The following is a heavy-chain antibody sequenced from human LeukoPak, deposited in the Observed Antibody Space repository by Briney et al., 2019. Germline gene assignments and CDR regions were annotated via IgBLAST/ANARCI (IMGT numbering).Heavy chain of an antibody. CDR1: GFTFSSYW. J-gene: IGHJ4*02. Sequence: GGSLRLSCAASGFTFSSYWMSWVRQAPGKGLECVVNIKQDGSEKYYVDSVKGRFTISRDNAKNSLYLQMNSLRAEDTAVNYCARVGWELLHDYWGQGTLVTVSS. D-gene: IGHD1-26*01. CDR2: IKQDGSEK. V-gene: IGHV3-7*01. CDR3: ARVGWELLHDY.